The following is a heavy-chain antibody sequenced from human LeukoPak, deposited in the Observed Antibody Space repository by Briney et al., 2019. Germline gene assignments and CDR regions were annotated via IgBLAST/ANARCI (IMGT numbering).Heavy chain of an antibody. Sequence: SETLSLTCTVSGGSISSNSYYWGWIRQPPGKGLEWIGEINHSGSTNYNPSLKSRVTISVDTSKNQFSLKLSSVTAADTAVYYCASERYCSGGSCYPNWFDPWGQGTLVTVSS. V-gene: IGHV4-39*07. CDR2: INHSGST. J-gene: IGHJ5*02. CDR1: GGSISSNSYY. CDR3: ASERYCSGGSCYPNWFDP. D-gene: IGHD2-15*01.